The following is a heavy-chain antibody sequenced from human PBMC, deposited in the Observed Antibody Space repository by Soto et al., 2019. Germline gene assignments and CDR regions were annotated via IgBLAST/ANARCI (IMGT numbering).Heavy chain of an antibody. D-gene: IGHD2-15*01. CDR1: GGFFIGYY. Sequence: SEALSLTCAVYGGFFIGYYWSWIRQPPWKGLEWIGEINHSGSTNYNPSLKSRVTISVDTSKNQFSLKLSSATAADTAVYYCAKIVVDWFDPWGQGTLVTVSS. J-gene: IGHJ5*02. CDR3: AKIVVDWFDP. CDR2: INHSGST. V-gene: IGHV4-34*01.